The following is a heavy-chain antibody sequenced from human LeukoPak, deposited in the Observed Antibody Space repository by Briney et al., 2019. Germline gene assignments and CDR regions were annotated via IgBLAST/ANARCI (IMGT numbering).Heavy chain of an antibody. Sequence: GGSLRLSCAASGFTFDDYGMSWVRQAPGKGLEWVSGINWNGGSTGYADSVKGRFTISRDNAKNSLYLQINSLRAEDTAFYYCARVGFSGTRKYYYYYYYMDVWGKGTTVTVSS. J-gene: IGHJ6*03. CDR3: ARVGFSGTRKYYYYYYYMDV. CDR2: INWNGGST. V-gene: IGHV3-20*04. CDR1: GFTFDDYG.